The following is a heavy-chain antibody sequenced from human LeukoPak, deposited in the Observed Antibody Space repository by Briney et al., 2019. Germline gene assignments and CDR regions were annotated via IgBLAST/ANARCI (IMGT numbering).Heavy chain of an antibody. J-gene: IGHJ4*02. CDR3: AKEAGLALGKPRGPKWELFDY. Sequence: GRSLRLSCAGTGFTFSTYDMHWVRQAPGKGLEWVAVISYDGSNKYYADSVKGRFTISRGNSKNTLYLQMNSLRAEDTAVYYCAKEAGLALGKPRGPKWELFDYWGQGTLVTVSS. D-gene: IGHD1-26*01. V-gene: IGHV3-30*18. CDR1: GFTFSTYD. CDR2: ISYDGSNK.